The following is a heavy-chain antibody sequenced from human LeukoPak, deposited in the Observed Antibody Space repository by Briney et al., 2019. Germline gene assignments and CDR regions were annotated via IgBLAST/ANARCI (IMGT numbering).Heavy chain of an antibody. J-gene: IGHJ4*02. V-gene: IGHV3-7*01. CDR2: IRQDGSEI. Sequence: GGSLRLSCAASGFTFSNYWMSWVRQAPGKGLEWVANIRQDGSEIYYVDSVKGRLTISRDYAKNSLYLQMNSLRAEDTAVYCCARDKIVGATYFDYWGQGTLVTVSS. D-gene: IGHD1-26*01. CDR3: ARDKIVGATYFDY. CDR1: GFTFSNYW.